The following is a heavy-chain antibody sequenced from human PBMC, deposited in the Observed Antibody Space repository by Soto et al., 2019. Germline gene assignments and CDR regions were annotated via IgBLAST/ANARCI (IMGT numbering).Heavy chain of an antibody. CDR3: ASCRVVVTGITDY. CDR1: GGSINSNNYY. Sequence: PSGTLSLTCTVSGGSINSNNYYWSCIRPPPGKGLEWIGSIYYSVSTYYNPSLKSRVTISVDTSKNQFSLKLSSVTASDTAVFYCASCRVVVTGITDYWGQGTLVTVSS. D-gene: IGHD2-21*02. V-gene: IGHV4-39*01. CDR2: IYYSVST. J-gene: IGHJ4*02.